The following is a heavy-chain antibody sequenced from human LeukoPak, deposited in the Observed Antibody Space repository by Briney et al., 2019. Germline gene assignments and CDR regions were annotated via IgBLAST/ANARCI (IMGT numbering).Heavy chain of an antibody. J-gene: IGHJ3*02. CDR3: ARDPTGEYSSELDI. CDR2: INTNTGNP. D-gene: IGHD3-22*01. Sequence: GASVKVSCKASGYTFTSYAMNWVRQAPGQGLEWMGWINTNTGNPTYAQGFTGRFVFSLDTSVSTAYLQISSLKAEDTAVYYCARDPTGEYSSELDIWGQGTMVTVSS. V-gene: IGHV7-4-1*02. CDR1: GYTFTSYA.